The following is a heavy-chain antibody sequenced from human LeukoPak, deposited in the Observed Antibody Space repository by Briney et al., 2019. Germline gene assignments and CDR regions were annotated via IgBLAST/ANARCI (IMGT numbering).Heavy chain of an antibody. CDR3: AKVYYYDSSGLWFDP. Sequence: GGSLRLSCVASGFTFSSYGMSWVRQAPGKGLEWVSAISGSGGSTYYADSVKGRFTISRDNSKNTLYLQMNSLRAEDTAVYYCAKVYYYDSSGLWFDPWGQGTLVTVSS. D-gene: IGHD3-22*01. CDR1: GFTFSSYG. V-gene: IGHV3-23*01. J-gene: IGHJ5*02. CDR2: ISGSGGST.